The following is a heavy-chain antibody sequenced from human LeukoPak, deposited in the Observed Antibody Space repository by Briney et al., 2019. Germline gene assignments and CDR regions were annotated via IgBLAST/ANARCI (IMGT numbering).Heavy chain of an antibody. V-gene: IGHV3-64D*06. CDR2: ISSNGGST. J-gene: IGHJ6*04. Sequence: GGSLRLSCSASGFTFSSYAVHWVRQAPGKGLEYVSAISSNGGSTYYADSVKGRFTISRDNSKNTLYLQMSSLRAEDTAVYYCVKDPRYYGMDVWGKGTTVTVSS. CDR3: VKDPRYYGMDV. CDR1: GFTFSSYA.